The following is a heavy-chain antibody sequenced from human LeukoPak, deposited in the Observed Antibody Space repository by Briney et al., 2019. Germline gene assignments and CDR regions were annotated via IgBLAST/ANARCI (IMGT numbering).Heavy chain of an antibody. CDR3: ARGRRGYPLDY. V-gene: IGHV3-74*01. CDR2: VNGDGSTT. D-gene: IGHD5-12*01. J-gene: IGHJ4*02. Sequence: GGSLRLSCAASGFAFSRYWMHWVRQAPGKGLVWVSRVNGDGSTTTYADSVKGRFTISRDNAKNTLYLQMNSLRAADTAVYYCARGRRGYPLDYRGQGTLVTVSS. CDR1: GFAFSRYW.